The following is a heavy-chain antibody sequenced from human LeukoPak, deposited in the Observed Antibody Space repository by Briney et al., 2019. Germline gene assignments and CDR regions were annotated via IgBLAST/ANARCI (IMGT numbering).Heavy chain of an antibody. J-gene: IGHJ4*02. Sequence: SGGSLRLSCAASGFTFSSYAMSWVRQAPGKGLEWVSAISGSGGSTYYADSVKGRFTISRDNSKNTLYLQMNSLRAEDTAVYYCAKGGFIVVVPVVFDYWGQGTLVTVST. D-gene: IGHD2-2*01. V-gene: IGHV3-23*01. CDR1: GFTFSSYA. CDR3: AKGGFIVVVPVVFDY. CDR2: ISGSGGST.